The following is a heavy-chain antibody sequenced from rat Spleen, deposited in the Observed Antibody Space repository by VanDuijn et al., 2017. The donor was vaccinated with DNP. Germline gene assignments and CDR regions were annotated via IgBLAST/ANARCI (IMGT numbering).Heavy chain of an antibody. CDR3: AVQLGVFDY. CDR2: VNNEGST. CDR1: GYSITSGHK. J-gene: IGHJ2*01. D-gene: IGHD4-4*01. Sequence: VQLQESGPGLVKPSQSLSLTCSVTGYSITSGHKWTWIRKFPGNELEWMGYVNNEGSTNYNPSLKSRFSITRDTSRNQFFLQVNSVRNEDTATYYCAVQLGVFDYWGQGVMVIVSS. V-gene: IGHV3-3*01.